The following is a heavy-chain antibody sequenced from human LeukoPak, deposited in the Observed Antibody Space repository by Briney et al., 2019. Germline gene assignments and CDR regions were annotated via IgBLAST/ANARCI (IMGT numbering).Heavy chain of an antibody. V-gene: IGHV3-11*06. CDR3: ARKGRSWFNDFDY. CDR2: ISGGSSNT. D-gene: IGHD6-13*01. J-gene: IGHJ4*02. CDR1: GFTFSDYY. Sequence: PGGSLRLSCAAPGFTFSDYYMSLIRPAPGKGLEGVSYISGGSSNTNYADSVRGRFTASRDNAKNSLYLQMNSLRAEDTAVYYCARKGRSWFNDFDYWGQGTPVTVSS.